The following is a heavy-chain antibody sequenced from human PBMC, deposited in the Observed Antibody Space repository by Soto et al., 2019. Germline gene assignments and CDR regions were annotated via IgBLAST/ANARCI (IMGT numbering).Heavy chain of an antibody. CDR2: INPNSGGT. CDR3: ARGTEGLDAFDI. D-gene: IGHD1-1*01. Sequence: ASVKVSCKASGYTFTGYYMHWVRQAPGQGPEWMGWINPNSGGTNCAQKFQGRVTMTRDTSISTAYMELSRLRSDDTAVYYCARGTEGLDAFDIWGQGTMVTVSS. J-gene: IGHJ3*02. CDR1: GYTFTGYY. V-gene: IGHV1-2*02.